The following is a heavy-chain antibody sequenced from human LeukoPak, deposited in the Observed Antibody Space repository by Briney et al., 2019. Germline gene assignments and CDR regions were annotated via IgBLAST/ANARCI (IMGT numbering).Heavy chain of an antibody. Sequence: PSETLSLTCTVSGYSISSGYFWGWIRQPPGKGLECIGTIYHSGSTYYNPSLKSRITISVDTSKNQFSLKLSSVTAADTAVYYCTRGSIAYYYMDVWGKGTTVTISS. CDR1: GYSISSGYF. D-gene: IGHD3-22*01. V-gene: IGHV4-38-2*02. CDR2: IYHSGST. J-gene: IGHJ6*03. CDR3: TRGSIAYYYMDV.